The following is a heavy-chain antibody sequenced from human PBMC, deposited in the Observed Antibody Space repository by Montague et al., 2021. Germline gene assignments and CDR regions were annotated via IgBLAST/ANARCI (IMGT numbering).Heavy chain of an antibody. CDR2: IGDSGRNT. CDR1: GFTFGSSA. CDR3: AKRMAIYKQLYYFDY. J-gene: IGHJ4*02. V-gene: IGHV3-23*01. Sequence: SLRLSCAASGFTFGSSAMSRVRQAPGKGLEWVSSIGDSGRNTYYADSVKGRFTVSRDNSKNTLYLQMNSLSPEETAVYYCAKRMAIYKQLYYFDYWGQGALVTVSS. D-gene: IGHD5-24*01.